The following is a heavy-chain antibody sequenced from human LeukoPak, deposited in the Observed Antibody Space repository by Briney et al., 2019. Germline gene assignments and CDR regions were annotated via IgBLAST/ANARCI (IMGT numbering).Heavy chain of an antibody. Sequence: SETLSLTCTVSGGSVSSGSYYWSWIRQPPGKGLEWIGYIYYSGSTNYNPSLKSRVTISVDTSKNRFSLRLSSVTAADTAVYYCARTLDGYNSGYFDYWGQGTLVTVSS. CDR1: GGSVSSGSYY. D-gene: IGHD5-24*01. J-gene: IGHJ4*02. V-gene: IGHV4-61*01. CDR3: ARTLDGYNSGYFDY. CDR2: IYYSGST.